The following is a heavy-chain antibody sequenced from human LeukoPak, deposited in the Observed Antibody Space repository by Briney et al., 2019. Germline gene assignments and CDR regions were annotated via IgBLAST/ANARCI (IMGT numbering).Heavy chain of an antibody. D-gene: IGHD3-3*01. CDR3: ARDRVANFFDY. CDR2: IWYDGSNK. CDR1: GFTFSSYG. Sequence: GRSLRLSCAASGFTFSSYGMHWVRQAPGKGLEWVAVIWYDGSNKYYADSVKGRFTISRDNSKNTLYLRMNSLRAEDTAAYYCARDRVANFFDYWGQGTLVTVSS. V-gene: IGHV3-33*01. J-gene: IGHJ4*02.